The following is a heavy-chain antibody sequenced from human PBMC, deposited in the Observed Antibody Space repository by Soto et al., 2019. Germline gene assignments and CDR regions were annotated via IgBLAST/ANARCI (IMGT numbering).Heavy chain of an antibody. CDR1: GFTFSDYY. V-gene: IGHV3-11*05. J-gene: IGHJ4*02. CDR2: ISSSSSYT. Sequence: NPGGSLRLSCAASGFTFSDYYMSWIRQAPGKGLEWVSYISSSSSYTNYADSVKGRFTISRDNAKNSLYLQMNSLRAEDTAVYYCARDGDTAMVPGSWGQGTLVTVSS. D-gene: IGHD5-18*01. CDR3: ARDGDTAMVPGS.